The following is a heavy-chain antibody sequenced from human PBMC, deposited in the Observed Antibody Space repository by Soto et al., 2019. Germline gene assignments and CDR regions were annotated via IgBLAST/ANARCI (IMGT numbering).Heavy chain of an antibody. CDR2: MNSNTGGT. D-gene: IGHD6-19*01. CDR3: TRGSGSSWFDS. CDR1: GYRFTDNY. Sequence: GASVKVSCKASGYRFTDNYIHWVRQAPGQGLEWMGWMNSNTGGTKYAQKFQDRVIITRDTSISSAYMELRRLMPDDTAVYYCTRGSGSSWFDSWGPGALVTVSS. J-gene: IGHJ5*01. V-gene: IGHV1-2*02.